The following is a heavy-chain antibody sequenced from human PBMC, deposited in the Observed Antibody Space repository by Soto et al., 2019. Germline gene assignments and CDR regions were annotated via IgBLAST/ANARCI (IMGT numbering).Heavy chain of an antibody. Sequence: QVQLVQSGAEVKKPGSSVKVSCKASGGTFSSYAISWVRQAPGQGLEWMGGIIPIFGTANYAQKFQGRVTITADESTSTAYMELSSLRSEDTAAYYCARVEGNYYDSSGYLDYWGQGTLVTVSS. D-gene: IGHD3-22*01. CDR3: ARVEGNYYDSSGYLDY. V-gene: IGHV1-69*01. CDR1: GGTFSSYA. CDR2: IIPIFGTA. J-gene: IGHJ4*02.